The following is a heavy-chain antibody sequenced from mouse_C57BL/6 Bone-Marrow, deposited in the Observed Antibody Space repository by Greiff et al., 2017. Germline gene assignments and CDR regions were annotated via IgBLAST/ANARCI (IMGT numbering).Heavy chain of an antibody. V-gene: IGHV1-64*01. J-gene: IGHJ3*01. Sequence: QVQLQQPGAELVKPGASVKLSCKASGYTFTSYSIHWVKQRPGQGLEWIGMIHPYSGSTNYNEKFKSKATLTVEKSSSTAYMQLSSLTSDDSAVYYCATRDYDGAWFAYWGQGTLVTVSA. CDR3: ATRDYDGAWFAY. CDR1: GYTFTSYS. CDR2: IHPYSGST. D-gene: IGHD2-4*01.